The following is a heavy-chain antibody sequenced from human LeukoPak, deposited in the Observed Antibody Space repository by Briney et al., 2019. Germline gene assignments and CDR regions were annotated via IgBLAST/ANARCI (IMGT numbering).Heavy chain of an antibody. CDR2: ISYDGSNK. D-gene: IGHD4-17*01. J-gene: IGHJ4*02. Sequence: PGRALRLSCAASGFTFSSYGMHWVRQAPGKGLEWVAVISYDGSNKYYADSVKGRFTISRDNSKNTLYLQMNSLRAEDTAVYYCAKDPSTTPSSYWGQGTLVTVLS. V-gene: IGHV3-30*18. CDR3: AKDPSTTPSSY. CDR1: GFTFSSYG.